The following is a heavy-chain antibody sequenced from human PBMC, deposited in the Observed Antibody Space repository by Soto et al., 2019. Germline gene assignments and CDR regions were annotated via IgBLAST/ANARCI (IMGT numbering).Heavy chain of an antibody. Sequence: EVQLLDSGGGLVQPGGSLRLSCAASGFTFSSYAMRWVRQPPGKGLEWVSGISGSGGSTYYADSVKGRFTVSRDNSKNTLYLQMTSLRSEDTAVYYCAKRGSGSYYDYWGQGTLVTVSS. CDR3: AKRGSGSYYDY. V-gene: IGHV3-23*01. J-gene: IGHJ4*02. D-gene: IGHD3-10*01. CDR1: GFTFSSYA. CDR2: ISGSGGST.